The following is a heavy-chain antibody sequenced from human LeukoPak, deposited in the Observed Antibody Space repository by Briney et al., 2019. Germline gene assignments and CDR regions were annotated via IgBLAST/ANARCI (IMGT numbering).Heavy chain of an antibody. CDR2: ISGSGGST. CDR3: AKRKRLWFGESHFDX. J-gene: IGHJ4*02. V-gene: IGHV3-23*01. D-gene: IGHD3-10*01. CDR1: GFTFSSYA. Sequence: SGGSLRLSCAASGFTFSSYAMSWVRQAPGKGLEWVSAISGSGGSTYYADSVKGRFTISRDNSKNTLYLQMNSLRAEDTAVYYCAKRKRLWFGESHFDXWGQGTLVTVSS.